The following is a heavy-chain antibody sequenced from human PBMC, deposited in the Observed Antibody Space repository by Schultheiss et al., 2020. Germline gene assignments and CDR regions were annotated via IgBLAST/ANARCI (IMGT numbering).Heavy chain of an antibody. D-gene: IGHD3-10*01. CDR3: ARASVVRGVTYYYYGLDV. J-gene: IGHJ6*02. V-gene: IGHV1-18*01. CDR1: GYTFTSYG. CDR2: ISAYNGNT. Sequence: ASVKVSCKASGYTFTSYGISWVRQAPGQGLEWMGWISAYNGNTNYAQKLQGRVTINADESTTTAYMELSSPRSEDTAVYYCARASVVRGVTYYYYGLDVWGQGTTVTVSS.